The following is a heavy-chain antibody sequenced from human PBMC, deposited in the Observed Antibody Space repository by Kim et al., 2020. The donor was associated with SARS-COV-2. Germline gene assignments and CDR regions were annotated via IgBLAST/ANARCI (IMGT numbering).Heavy chain of an antibody. V-gene: IGHV5-51*01. CDR3: AREGPYRKIDI. Sequence: TRYSPSFQGQVSISADKSISTAYLQWSSLKASDTAMYYCAREGPYRKIDIWGQGTMVTVSS. CDR2: T. J-gene: IGHJ3*02. D-gene: IGHD3-16*02.